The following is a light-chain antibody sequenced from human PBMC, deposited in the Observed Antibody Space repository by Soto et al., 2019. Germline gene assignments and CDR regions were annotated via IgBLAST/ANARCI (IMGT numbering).Light chain of an antibody. J-gene: IGKJ1*01. V-gene: IGKV3-15*01. CDR1: KNSGTN. CDR3: QQYFNCMRT. Sequence: EIVSTEFPAALSLSPRESATYSCRASKNSGTNLAWYQQKPGQYPRLLMYGASTGATGITPRLSGSGSGTKVILTIISMQSADFLVDYCQQYFNCMRTFGQGTKVDI. CDR2: GAS.